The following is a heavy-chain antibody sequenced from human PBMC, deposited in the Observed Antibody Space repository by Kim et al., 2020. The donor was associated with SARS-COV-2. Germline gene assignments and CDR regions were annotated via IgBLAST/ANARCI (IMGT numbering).Heavy chain of an antibody. CDR1: GFTFTGHS. J-gene: IGHJ3*02. CDR3: TRDTGEQWLKNHDAFDM. Sequence: GGSLRLSCAGSGFTFTGHSMNWVRRAPGKGLEWVSSISSDSKWIFDAASTKGRFIISRDNAKNSLHLQMNSLRVEDTGVYYCTRDTGEQWLKNHDAFDMWGQGTLVTVSS. CDR2: ISSDSKWI. V-gene: IGHV3-21*01. D-gene: IGHD6-19*01.